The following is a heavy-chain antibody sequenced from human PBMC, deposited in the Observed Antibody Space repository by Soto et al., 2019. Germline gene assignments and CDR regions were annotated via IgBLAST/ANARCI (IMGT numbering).Heavy chain of an antibody. J-gene: IGHJ4*02. Sequence: QVQLVESGGGVVQPGRSLRLSCEASGFSFSNFGMLWVRRAPGKGLEWVALISFDGVNKHYADSVKGRFTISRDISKNTLFLQMNSPRPEDSAVYYCAKVGVEYWGGDCYTAYWGQGTRVTVSS. CDR2: ISFDGVNK. CDR1: GFSFSNFG. CDR3: AKVGVEYWGGDCYTAY. D-gene: IGHD2-21*02. V-gene: IGHV3-30*18.